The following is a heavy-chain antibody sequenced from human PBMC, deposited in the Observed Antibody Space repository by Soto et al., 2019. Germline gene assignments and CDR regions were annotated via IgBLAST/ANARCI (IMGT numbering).Heavy chain of an antibody. Sequence: GGSLRLSCAASGFTFSIYAMSWVRQAPGKGLEWVSIVTNSGGSTYYAESVKGRFTVARDLSKNTMYLQMNSLRVEDTAVYYCVQVPRPRLDYLFGSVYWGQGSLVTVSS. CDR2: VTNSGGST. V-gene: IGHV3-23*01. D-gene: IGHD3-10*01. CDR1: GFTFSIYA. CDR3: VQVPRPRLDYLFGSVY. J-gene: IGHJ4*02.